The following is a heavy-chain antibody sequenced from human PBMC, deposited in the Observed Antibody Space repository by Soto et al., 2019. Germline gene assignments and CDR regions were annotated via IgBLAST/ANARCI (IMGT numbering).Heavy chain of an antibody. Sequence: QVKLVQPGAELKKPGASVKVSCKASGYTFSRSGISWVRQAPGQGLEWMGWINGYNGNTNYTQKMQGRITMTTDTPTSTAYMELRSLRSDDTAVYYCARMGDVPYYYYGMDVW. CDR2: INGYNGNT. CDR3: ARMGDVPYYYYGMDV. J-gene: IGHJ6*01. CDR1: GYTFSRSG. D-gene: IGHD3-16*01. V-gene: IGHV1-18*01.